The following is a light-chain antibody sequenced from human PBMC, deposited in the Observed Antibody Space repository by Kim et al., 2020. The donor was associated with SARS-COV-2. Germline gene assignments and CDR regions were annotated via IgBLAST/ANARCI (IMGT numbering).Light chain of an antibody. CDR3: QQYNSYSWT. J-gene: IGKJ1*01. Sequence: ASVGDRVTITCRASQSSSIWLAWYQQKPGKAPKLLIYDASSLESGVPSRFSGSGSGTEFTLTISSLQPDDFATYYCQQYNSYSWTFGQGTKVDIK. V-gene: IGKV1-5*01. CDR2: DAS. CDR1: QSSSIW.